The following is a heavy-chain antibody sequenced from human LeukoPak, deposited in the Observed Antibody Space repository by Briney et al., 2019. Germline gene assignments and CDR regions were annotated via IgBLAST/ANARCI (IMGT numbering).Heavy chain of an antibody. CDR3: ARRGTVLDY. J-gene: IGHJ4*02. V-gene: IGHV3-23*01. CDR1: GFTFSSYA. D-gene: IGHD3-10*01. Sequence: GGSLRLSCAASGFTFSSYAMSWVRQAPGKGLEWVSAISGSGGSTYYADSVKGRFTISRDNSKNTLNLQMNSLRGEDTALYYCARRGTVLDYWGQGTLVTVSS. CDR2: ISGSGGST.